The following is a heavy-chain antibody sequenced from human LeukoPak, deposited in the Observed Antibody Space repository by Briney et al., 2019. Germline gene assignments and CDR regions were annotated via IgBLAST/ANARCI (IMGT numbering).Heavy chain of an antibody. J-gene: IGHJ4*02. Sequence: GESLKISCKGSGYSFTSYWIGWVRQMPGKGLEWMGIIYPGDSDTRYSPSFQGQVTISADKSISTAYLPWSSLKASDTAMYYCARLLRLAVPYFDYWGQGTLVTVSS. V-gene: IGHV5-51*01. CDR1: GYSFTSYW. D-gene: IGHD3-16*01. CDR2: IYPGDSDT. CDR3: ARLLRLAVPYFDY.